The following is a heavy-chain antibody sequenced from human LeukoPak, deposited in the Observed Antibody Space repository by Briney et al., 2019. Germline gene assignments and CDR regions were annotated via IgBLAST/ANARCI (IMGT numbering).Heavy chain of an antibody. CDR2: ISFDGSIE. Sequence: GGSLRLSCAASGFTFSSYGMHWVRQTPGKGLEWVALISFDGSIEYYVDSVKGRFTISRDNSKNTLYLQMNSLTAEDTAVYYCARVGVVPAAIPDGFDIWGQGTMVTVSS. V-gene: IGHV3-30*03. J-gene: IGHJ3*02. D-gene: IGHD2-2*01. CDR1: GFTFSSYG. CDR3: ARVGVVPAAIPDGFDI.